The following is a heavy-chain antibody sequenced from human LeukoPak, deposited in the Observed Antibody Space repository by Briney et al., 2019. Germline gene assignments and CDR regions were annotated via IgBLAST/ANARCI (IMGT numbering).Heavy chain of an antibody. Sequence: GGSLRLSCAAFGFTFSSYSMNWVRQAPGKGLEWVSYISSSSSTIYYADSVKGRFTISRDNAKNSLYLQMNSLRAEDTAVYYCARDPRPEGEDYWGQGTLVTVSS. J-gene: IGHJ4*02. V-gene: IGHV3-48*04. D-gene: IGHD2-21*01. CDR1: GFTFSSYS. CDR2: ISSSSSTI. CDR3: ARDPRPEGEDY.